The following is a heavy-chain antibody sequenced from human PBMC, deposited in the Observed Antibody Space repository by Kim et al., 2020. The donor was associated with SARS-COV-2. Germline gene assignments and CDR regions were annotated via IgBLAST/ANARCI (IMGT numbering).Heavy chain of an antibody. J-gene: IGHJ4*02. Sequence: SETLSLTCTVSGGSISSYYWSWIRQPPGKGLEWIGYIYYSGSTNYNPSLKSRVTISVDTSKNQFSLKLSSVTAADTAVYYCARGRLWYYFDYWGQGTLVTVSS. D-gene: IGHD2-21*01. CDR2: IYYSGST. V-gene: IGHV4-59*01. CDR1: GGSISSYY. CDR3: ARGRLWYYFDY.